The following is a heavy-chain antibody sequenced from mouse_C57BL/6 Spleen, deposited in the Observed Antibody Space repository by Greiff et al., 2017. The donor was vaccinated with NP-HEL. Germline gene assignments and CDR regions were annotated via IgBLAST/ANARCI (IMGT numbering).Heavy chain of an antibody. CDR1: GYAFSSSW. V-gene: IGHV1-82*01. CDR2: IYPGDGDT. J-gene: IGHJ4*01. Sequence: VKLQESGPELVKPGASVKISCKASGYAFSSSWMNWVKQRPGKGLEWIGRIYPGDGDTNYNGKFKGKATLTADKSSSTAYMQLSSLTSEDSAVYFCARWYYGSSYEYAMDYWGQGTSVTVSS. CDR3: ARWYYGSSYEYAMDY. D-gene: IGHD1-1*01.